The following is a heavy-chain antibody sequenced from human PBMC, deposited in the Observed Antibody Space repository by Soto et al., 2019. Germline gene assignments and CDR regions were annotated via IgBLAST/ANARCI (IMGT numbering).Heavy chain of an antibody. Sequence: QVQLVQSGAAVKKPGSSVKVSCKASGGTFSSYAISWVRQAPGQGLEWMGGIIPIFGTANYAQKFQGRVTITADESTSTAYIELSSLRSEDTAVYYCARDRHISSGYYYYGMDVWGQGTTVTVSS. CDR3: ARDRHISSGYYYYGMDV. J-gene: IGHJ6*02. V-gene: IGHV1-69*01. D-gene: IGHD3-22*01. CDR2: IIPIFGTA. CDR1: GGTFSSYA.